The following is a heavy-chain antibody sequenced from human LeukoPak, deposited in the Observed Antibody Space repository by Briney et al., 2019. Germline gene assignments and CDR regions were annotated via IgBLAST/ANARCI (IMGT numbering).Heavy chain of an antibody. Sequence: GGSLTLSCVASGFSFRNYGMHWVRQATGKGLEWVSFIWSDGNNKMYGDSVRGRFTISRDNSNNMLYLQMDSLRPEDTGVYYCAKDPGASVPGFYMDVWGKGTTVIVSS. V-gene: IGHV3-30*02. J-gene: IGHJ6*03. CDR1: GFSFRNYG. CDR3: AKDPGASVPGFYMDV. D-gene: IGHD2-8*02. CDR2: IWSDGNNK.